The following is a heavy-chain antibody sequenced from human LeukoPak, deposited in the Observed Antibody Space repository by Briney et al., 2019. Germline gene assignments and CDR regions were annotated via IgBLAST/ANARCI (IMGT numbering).Heavy chain of an antibody. CDR3: ARGAWFGELFWFDP. J-gene: IGHJ5*02. V-gene: IGHV4-34*01. Sequence: SETLSLTCAVYGGSFSGYYWSWIRQPPGKGLEWIGEINHSGSTNYNPSLKSRVTISVDTSKNQFSLKLSSVTAADTAVYYCARGAWFGELFWFDPWGQGTLVTVSS. CDR2: INHSGST. CDR1: GGSFSGYY. D-gene: IGHD3-10*01.